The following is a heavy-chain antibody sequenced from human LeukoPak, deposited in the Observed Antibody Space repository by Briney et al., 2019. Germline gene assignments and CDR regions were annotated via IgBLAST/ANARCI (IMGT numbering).Heavy chain of an antibody. Sequence: ASVKVSCKASGYTFTSYYMHWVRQAPGQGLEWIGIINPSGGSTSYAQKFQGRVTMTRDMSTSTVYMELSSLRSEDTAVYYCARDPGYSSSWPYWYFDLWGRGTLVTVSS. CDR1: GYTFTSYY. J-gene: IGHJ2*01. V-gene: IGHV1-46*01. D-gene: IGHD6-13*01. CDR2: INPSGGST. CDR3: ARDPGYSSSWPYWYFDL.